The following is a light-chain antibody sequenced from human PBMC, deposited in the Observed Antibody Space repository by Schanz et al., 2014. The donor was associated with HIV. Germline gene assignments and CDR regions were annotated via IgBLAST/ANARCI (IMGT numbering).Light chain of an antibody. CDR1: SSDIGAYNY. J-gene: IGLJ1*01. CDR2: DVN. CDR3: SSYTTTSTYV. Sequence: SALTQPASVSGSPGQSITISCTGTSSDIGAYNYVSWYQQYPGKAPKLMIYDVNNRPSGVSNRFSGSKSGNTASLTISGLQAEDEADYYCSSYTTTSTYVFGAGTKLTVL. V-gene: IGLV2-14*01.